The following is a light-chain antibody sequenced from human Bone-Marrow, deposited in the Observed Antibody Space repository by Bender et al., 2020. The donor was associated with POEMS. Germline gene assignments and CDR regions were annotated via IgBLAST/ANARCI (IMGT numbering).Light chain of an antibody. CDR2: QDT. Sequence: SYEVTQPPSVSVSPGQTVTITCSGSRLGDEYVSWYQQKPGQSPVLVIYQDTKRPSGIPERFSGSSSGTSVTLIISGVQAEDEADYHCQSADNTGTPYVIFGEGTKLTVL. CDR3: QSADNTGTPYVI. CDR1: RLGDEY. V-gene: IGLV3-25*03. J-gene: IGLJ2*01.